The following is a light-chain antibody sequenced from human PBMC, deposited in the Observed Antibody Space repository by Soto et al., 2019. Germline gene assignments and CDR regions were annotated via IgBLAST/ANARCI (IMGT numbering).Light chain of an antibody. V-gene: IGLV2-23*01. CDR1: SSDVGNYNL. CDR2: EGS. Sequence: QSALTQPASVSGSPGQSITISCTGTSSDVGNYNLVSWYQQHPGKAPKLMIYEGSKRPSGVSNRFSGSKSGNTASLTISILQAEGEADYYCCSYAGSSTYVFGTGTKVTAL. CDR3: CSYAGSSTYV. J-gene: IGLJ1*01.